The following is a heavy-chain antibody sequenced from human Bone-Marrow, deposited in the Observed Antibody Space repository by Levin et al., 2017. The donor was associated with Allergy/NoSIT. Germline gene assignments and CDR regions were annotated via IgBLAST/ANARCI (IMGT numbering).Heavy chain of an antibody. Sequence: GESLKISCEASGFTFLTYAMNWVRQAPGRGLEWVSSLDGSSGKTHYADVVKGRFTISREYSKNTLFLQMNSLRVEDTARYYCAKAGTTVMLDYSYLDVWGEGTAVTVSS. CDR1: GFTFLTYA. CDR3: AKAGTTVMLDYSYLDV. CDR2: LDGSSGKT. V-gene: IGHV3-23*01. D-gene: IGHD4-17*01. J-gene: IGHJ6*03.